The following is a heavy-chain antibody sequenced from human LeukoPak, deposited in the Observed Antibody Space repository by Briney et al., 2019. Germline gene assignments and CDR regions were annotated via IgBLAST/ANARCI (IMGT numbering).Heavy chain of an antibody. Sequence: GASVKVSCKASGYTFTSYGINWVRQAPGQGLEWLGWIRAYNDDTNYAPKFQGRVIMTTDTSTNTAYMELRSLRSDDTAVYYCARDPLKYFDISNHGHWGQGTLLTVSS. J-gene: IGHJ4*02. CDR2: IRAYNDDT. CDR3: ARDPLKYFDISNHGH. CDR1: GYTFTSYG. V-gene: IGHV1-18*01. D-gene: IGHD3-22*01.